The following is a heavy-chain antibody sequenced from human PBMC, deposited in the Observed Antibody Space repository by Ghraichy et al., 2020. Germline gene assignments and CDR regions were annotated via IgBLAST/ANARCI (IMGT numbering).Heavy chain of an antibody. CDR1: GGSISSYY. CDR3: ARSRAYCGGDCYSNWFDP. J-gene: IGHJ5*02. V-gene: IGHV4-59*01. Sequence: SQTLSLTCTVSGGSISSYYWIWIRQPPGKGLEWIGYIYYSGSTNYNPSLKSRVTISVDTSKNQFSLKLSSVTAADTAVYYCARSRAYCGGDCYSNWFDPWGQGTLVTVSS. D-gene: IGHD2-21*02. CDR2: IYYSGST.